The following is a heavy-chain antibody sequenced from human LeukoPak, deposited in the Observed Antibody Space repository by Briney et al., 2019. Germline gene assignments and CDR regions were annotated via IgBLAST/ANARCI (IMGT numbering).Heavy chain of an antibody. D-gene: IGHD5-24*01. CDR2: ISYDGSNK. CDR3: ARENVEIDY. Sequence: GGSLRLSCAASGFTFSSYAMHWVRQAPGKGLEWVAVISYDGSNKYYADSVKGRFTISRDNSKNTLYLQMNSLRAEDTAVYYCARENVEIDYWGQGTLVTVSS. V-gene: IGHV3-30-3*01. CDR1: GFTFSSYA. J-gene: IGHJ4*02.